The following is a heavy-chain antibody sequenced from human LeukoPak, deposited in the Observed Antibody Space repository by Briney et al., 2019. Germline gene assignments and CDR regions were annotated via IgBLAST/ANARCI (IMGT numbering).Heavy chain of an antibody. V-gene: IGHV4-39*01. CDR1: GGSISSSSYY. J-gene: IGHJ3*02. D-gene: IGHD6-19*01. Sequence: SETLSLTCTVSGGSISSSSYYWGWIRQPPAKGLEWIGSIYYSGSTYYNPSLKSRVTISVDTSKNQFSLKLSSVTAADTAVYYCARQDSSGWYEAFDIWGQGTMVTVSS. CDR2: IYYSGST. CDR3: ARQDSSGWYEAFDI.